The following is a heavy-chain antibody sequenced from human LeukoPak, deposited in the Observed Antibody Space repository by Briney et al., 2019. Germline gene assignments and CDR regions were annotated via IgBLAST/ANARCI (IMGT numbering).Heavy chain of an antibody. J-gene: IGHJ4*02. CDR2: MNPNSGNT. Sequence: ASVKVSCKSSGYTFTSYDINWVRQATGQGLEWMGWMNPNSGNTGYAQKFQGRVTITRNTSISTAYMELSSLRSEDTAVYYCARDSRLAAAGRASDFDYWGQGTLVTVSS. V-gene: IGHV1-8*03. CDR3: ARDSRLAAAGRASDFDY. CDR1: GYTFTSYD. D-gene: IGHD6-13*01.